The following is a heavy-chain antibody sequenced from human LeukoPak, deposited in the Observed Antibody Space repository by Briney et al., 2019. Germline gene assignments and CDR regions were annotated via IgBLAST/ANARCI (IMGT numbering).Heavy chain of an antibody. D-gene: IGHD4-17*01. V-gene: IGHV3-11*06. CDR3: ARDKYGDQYYFDY. CDR1: GFTFSDYY. Sequence: GGSLRLSCAASGFTFSDYYMSWIRQAPGKGLEWVSYISTGSSSTKYADSVRGRFTISRDNARNSLYLQMNSLRAEDTAVYYCARDKYGDQYYFDYWGQGTLVTVSS. J-gene: IGHJ4*02. CDR2: ISTGSSST.